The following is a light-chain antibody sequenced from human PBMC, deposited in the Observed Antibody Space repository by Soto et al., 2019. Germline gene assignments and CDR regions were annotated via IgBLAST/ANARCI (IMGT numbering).Light chain of an antibody. Sequence: QAVVTQEPSLTVSPGGTVTLTCGSSTGAVTSGHYPYWYQQKPGQAPRTLIYDTSNTHSWTPARFSGSLLGGKAALTLSGAQPEDEAGYYCSLSFSGAVVFGGGTKLTVL. CDR1: TGAVTSGHY. J-gene: IGLJ2*01. CDR2: DTS. V-gene: IGLV7-46*01. CDR3: SLSFSGAVV.